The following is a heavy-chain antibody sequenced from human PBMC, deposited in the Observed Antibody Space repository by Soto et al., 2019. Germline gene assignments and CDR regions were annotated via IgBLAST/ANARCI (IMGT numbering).Heavy chain of an antibody. D-gene: IGHD3-16*01. CDR2: IYYSGST. Sequence: SETLSLTCTVSGGSISSYYWSWIRQPPGKGLEWIGYIYYSGSTNYNPSLKSRVTISVDTSKNQFSLKLSSVTAADTAVYYCARGGIDYVWGSNNWFDTWGQGTLVTVSS. V-gene: IGHV4-59*01. CDR1: GGSISSYY. J-gene: IGHJ5*02. CDR3: ARGGIDYVWGSNNWFDT.